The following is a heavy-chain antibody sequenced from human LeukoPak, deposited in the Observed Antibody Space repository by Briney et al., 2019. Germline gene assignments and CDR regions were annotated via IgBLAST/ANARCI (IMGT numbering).Heavy chain of an antibody. D-gene: IGHD3-22*01. J-gene: IGHJ4*02. CDR3: ARSDPYYYDSSGFDY. CDR2: IYYSGST. CDR1: GGSLSSYY. V-gene: IGHV4-59*01. Sequence: SETLSLTCTVSGGSLSSYYWSWIRQPPGKGLEGSGYIYYSGSTNYNPSLKSRVTISVDTSKNQFSLKLSSVTAADTAVYYCARSDPYYYDSSGFDYWGQGTLVTVSS.